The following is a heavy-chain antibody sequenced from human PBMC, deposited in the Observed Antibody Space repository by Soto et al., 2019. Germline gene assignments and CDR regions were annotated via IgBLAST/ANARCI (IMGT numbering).Heavy chain of an antibody. J-gene: IGHJ4*02. Sequence: EVQLVESGGGLVKPGGSLRLSCAASGFTFSSYSMNWVRQSPGKGLELVSSITSSSSFIFYAAAVKGRFAISRDNGKNALYPQINSRSAEDPAVTDCAGEKPPPGDYHGHLGQGTLVTVSS. V-gene: IGHV3-21*01. CDR2: ITSSSSFI. D-gene: IGHD4-17*01. CDR1: GFTFSSYS. CDR3: AGEKPPPGDYHGH.